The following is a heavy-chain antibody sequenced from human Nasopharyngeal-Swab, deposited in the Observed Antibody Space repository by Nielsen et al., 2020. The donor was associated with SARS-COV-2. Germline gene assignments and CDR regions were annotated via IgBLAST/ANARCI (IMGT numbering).Heavy chain of an antibody. J-gene: IGHJ6*02. CDR3: ARVRPYYDILTGYYTKNGGYYGMDV. Sequence: PGKGLEWIGEINHSGSTNYNPSLKSRVTISVDTSKNQFPLKLSSVTAADTAVYYCARVRPYYDILTGYYTKNGGYYGMDVWGQGTTVTVSS. D-gene: IGHD3-9*01. CDR2: INHSGST. V-gene: IGHV4-34*01.